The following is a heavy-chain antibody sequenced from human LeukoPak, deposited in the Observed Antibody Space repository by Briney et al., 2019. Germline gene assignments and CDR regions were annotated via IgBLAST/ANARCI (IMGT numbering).Heavy chain of an antibody. V-gene: IGHV4-59*11. CDR2: IYKSETT. Sequence: PSETLSLTYAVSGGSITSLYCNWIRQPPGKGLEWIGYIYKSETTNYSPSLRSRVTISADTSKNQFSLKLSSVTAADTAVYYCVTGFGWLPDYWGQGTPVTVSS. CDR1: GGSITSLY. CDR3: VTGFGWLPDY. D-gene: IGHD5-12*01. J-gene: IGHJ4*02.